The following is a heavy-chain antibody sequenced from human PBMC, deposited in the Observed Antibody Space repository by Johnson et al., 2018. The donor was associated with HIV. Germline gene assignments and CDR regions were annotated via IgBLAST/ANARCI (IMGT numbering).Heavy chain of an antibody. CDR3: AGGYYDSSGLDAFDI. CDR1: GFTFSSYA. D-gene: IGHD3-22*01. CDR2: ISYDGSNK. Sequence: QVQLVESGGGVVQPGGSLRLSCAASGFTFSSYAMHWVRQAPGKGLEWVAVISYDGSNKYYADSVKGRFTISRDTSKNTLYLQMTSLRAEDTAVYYCAGGYYDSSGLDAFDIWGQGTMVTVSS. J-gene: IGHJ3*02. V-gene: IGHV3-30-3*01.